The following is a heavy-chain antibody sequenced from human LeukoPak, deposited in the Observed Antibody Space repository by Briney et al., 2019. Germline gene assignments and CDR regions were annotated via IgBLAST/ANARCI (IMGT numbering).Heavy chain of an antibody. D-gene: IGHD6-13*01. CDR2: IYHSGSA. CDR3: ARDGEVLSSSWFWFDP. J-gene: IGHJ5*02. V-gene: IGHV4-39*07. CDR1: GGSISSSSYY. Sequence: TSETLSLTCTVSGGSISSSSYYWGWIRQPPGKGLEWIGNIYHSGSAYYNPSLKSRVTISVDTSKNQFSLKLSSVTAADTAVYYCARDGEVLSSSWFWFDPWGQGTLVTVSS.